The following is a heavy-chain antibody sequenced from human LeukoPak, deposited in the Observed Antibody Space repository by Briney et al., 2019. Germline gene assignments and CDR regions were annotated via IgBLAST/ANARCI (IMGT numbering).Heavy chain of an antibody. J-gene: IGHJ3*01. CDR3: ARVIGWDEPFDL. V-gene: IGHV3-74*01. D-gene: IGHD1-26*01. CDR1: GFTLSNFW. CDR2: INTDGSST. Sequence: PGGSLRLSCGASGFTLSNFWIHWVRQAPGRGLVWVSRINTDGSSTNYADSVKGRFAVSRDNAKNTLYLQMNSLRVEDTAVYYCARVIGWDEPFDLWGQGTMVTVSS.